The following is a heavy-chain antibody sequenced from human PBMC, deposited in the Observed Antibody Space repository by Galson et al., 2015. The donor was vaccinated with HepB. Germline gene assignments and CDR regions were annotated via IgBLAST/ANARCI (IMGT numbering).Heavy chain of an antibody. Sequence: SLRLSCAASGFTFSRYTMNWVRQAPGKGLEWVSYISSSSSIIYYADSMKGRFTISRDNAKNSLFLQMNSLRDEDTAVYFCARGHGFWSAHNMPPDYWGQGTLVTVSS. CDR2: ISSSSSII. CDR3: ARGHGFWSAHNMPPDY. D-gene: IGHD3-3*01. J-gene: IGHJ4*02. V-gene: IGHV3-48*02. CDR1: GFTFSRYT.